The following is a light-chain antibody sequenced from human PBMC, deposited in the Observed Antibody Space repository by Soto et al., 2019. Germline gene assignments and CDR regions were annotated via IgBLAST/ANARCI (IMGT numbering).Light chain of an antibody. Sequence: EIVMTQSPATLSVSPGERATLSCRASQSVSSDLAWYHQKPGQAPRLLIYSASTRATGIPARFSGSGSGTEFTLTINSLQSEDFAVYYCQQYNYWPRTFGQGTKVEIK. J-gene: IGKJ1*01. CDR2: SAS. V-gene: IGKV3-15*01. CDR3: QQYNYWPRT. CDR1: QSVSSD.